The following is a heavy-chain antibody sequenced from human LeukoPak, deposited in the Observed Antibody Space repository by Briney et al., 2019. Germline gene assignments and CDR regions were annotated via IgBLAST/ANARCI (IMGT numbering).Heavy chain of an antibody. CDR1: GGSISSSTYF. J-gene: IGHJ4*02. V-gene: IGHV4-39*07. CDR3: ARLLPDILTGYYRGPFDY. D-gene: IGHD3-9*01. CDR2: ISYNGTT. Sequence: SETLSLTCIVSGGSISSSTYFWGWIRQPPGKGLEWIGIISYNGTTYYNPSLKRRVTISVDTSKNQFSLRLNSVTAADTAVYYCARLLPDILTGYYRGPFDYWGQGTLVTVSS.